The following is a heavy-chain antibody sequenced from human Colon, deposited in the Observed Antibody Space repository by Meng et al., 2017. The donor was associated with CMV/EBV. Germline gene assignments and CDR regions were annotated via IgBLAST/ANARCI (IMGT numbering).Heavy chain of an antibody. CDR1: SSGHYY. J-gene: IGHJ4*02. V-gene: IGHV4-31*02. Sequence: SSGHYYYNWIRQQPGQGLEWIGHIYYSGTKSYSPSLRGRLSISVDTAKNQFSLKLTSVTAADTAVYFCARNAIFDVLAGNIFYFDNWGQGTLVTVSS. CDR3: ARNAIFDVLAGNIFYFDN. CDR2: IYYSGTK. D-gene: IGHD3-9*01.